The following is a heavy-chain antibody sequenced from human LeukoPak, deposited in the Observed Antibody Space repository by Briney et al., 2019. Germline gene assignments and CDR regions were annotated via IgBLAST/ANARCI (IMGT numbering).Heavy chain of an antibody. CDR1: GSSISSYY. CDR2: IYYSGST. D-gene: IGHD2-15*01. CDR3: ARGSGGSYFDY. J-gene: IGHJ4*02. Sequence: PSGTLSLTCTVSGSSISSYYWSWIRQPPGKGLEWIAYIYYSGSTNYNPSLKSRVTISVDTSKNQFSLKLNSVTAADTAVYYCARGSGGSYFDYWGQGTLVTVSS. V-gene: IGHV4-59*01.